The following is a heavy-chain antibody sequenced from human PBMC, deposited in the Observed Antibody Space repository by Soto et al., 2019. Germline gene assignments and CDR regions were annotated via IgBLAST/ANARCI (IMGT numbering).Heavy chain of an antibody. J-gene: IGHJ4*02. CDR3: ARDLSGYVPFDY. CDR1: GFTFAHYG. Sequence: LRLSGAASGFTFAHYGMSWVRQAPGKGLEWVSGINWNGGSTGYADYVKGRFTIARDNSKNSVYLQMNSLRAEDTALYYCARDLSGYVPFDYWGQGT. V-gene: IGHV3-20*04. CDR2: INWNGGST. D-gene: IGHD5-12*01.